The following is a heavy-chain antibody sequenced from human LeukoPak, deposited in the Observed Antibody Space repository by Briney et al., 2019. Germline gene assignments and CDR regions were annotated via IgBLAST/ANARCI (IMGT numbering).Heavy chain of an antibody. Sequence: ASVKVSCKASGGTLRSNAISWVRQAPGQGLEWMGGITPIFGTANYAQKFQGRVTITAVESMSTAYMELSSLRSEDTAVYYCARGWLAETTVVTPYNYWGQGTLVTVSS. CDR3: ARGWLAETTVVTPYNY. CDR1: GGTLRSNA. V-gene: IGHV1-69*13. D-gene: IGHD4-23*01. CDR2: ITPIFGTA. J-gene: IGHJ4*02.